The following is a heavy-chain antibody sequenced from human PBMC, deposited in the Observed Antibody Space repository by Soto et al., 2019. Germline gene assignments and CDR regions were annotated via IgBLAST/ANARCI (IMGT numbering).Heavy chain of an antibody. Sequence: PGGSLSLSCAASGFTFSSYSMNWVRQAPGKGLEWVSSISSSSSYIYYADSVKGRFTISRDNAKNSLYLQMNSLRAEDTAVYYCARHPHNLYDYSNYEGFYYYYYGMDVWGQGTTVTVS. CDR3: ARHPHNLYDYSNYEGFYYYYYGMDV. D-gene: IGHD4-4*01. CDR2: ISSSSSYI. J-gene: IGHJ6*02. CDR1: GFTFSSYS. V-gene: IGHV3-21*01.